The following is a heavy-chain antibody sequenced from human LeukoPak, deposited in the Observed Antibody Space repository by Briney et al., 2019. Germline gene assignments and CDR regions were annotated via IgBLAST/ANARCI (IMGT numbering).Heavy chain of an antibody. CDR1: GGTFSSYA. J-gene: IGHJ5*02. CDR3: ATQVGPYNWFDP. Sequence: ASVKVSCKASGGTFSSYAISWVRQAPGQGLEWMGGIIPIFGIANYAQKFQGRVTITADKSTSTAYMELSSLRSEDTAVYYCATQVGPYNWFDPWGQGTLVTVSS. V-gene: IGHV1-69*10. D-gene: IGHD1-26*01. CDR2: IIPIFGIA.